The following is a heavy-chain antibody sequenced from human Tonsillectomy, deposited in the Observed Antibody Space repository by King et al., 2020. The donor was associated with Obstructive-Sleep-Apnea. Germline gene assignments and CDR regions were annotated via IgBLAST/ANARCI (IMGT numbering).Heavy chain of an antibody. D-gene: IGHD2-15*01. CDR2: INHSGSI. V-gene: IGHV4-34*01. CDR3: ARVNCRGGSCYSQGGFDI. J-gene: IGHJ3*02. Sequence: VQLQQWGAGLLKPSETLSLTCVVYGGSFSGYYWSWIRQSPGKGLEWIGEINHSGSINHNPSLTSRVTISVDTSKSQFSLKLSSVTAADTAMYYCARVNCRGGSCYSQGGFDIWGQGTMVTVSS. CDR1: GGSFSGYY.